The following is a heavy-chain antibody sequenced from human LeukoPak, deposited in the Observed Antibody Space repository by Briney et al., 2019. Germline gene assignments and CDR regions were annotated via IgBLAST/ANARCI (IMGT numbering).Heavy chain of an antibody. D-gene: IGHD6-13*01. CDR1: GGSISSYY. V-gene: IGHV4-4*07. Sequence: PSETLSLTCTVSGGSISSYYWSWIQQPAGKGPEWIGRIYTSGSTNYNPSLKSRVTMSVDTSKNQFSLKLSSVTAADTAVYYCARAGYSSSWYDSPYYFDYWGQGTLVTVSS. J-gene: IGHJ4*02. CDR2: IYTSGST. CDR3: ARAGYSSSWYDSPYYFDY.